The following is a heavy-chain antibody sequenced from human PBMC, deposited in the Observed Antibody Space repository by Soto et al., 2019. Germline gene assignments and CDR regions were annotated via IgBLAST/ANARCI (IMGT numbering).Heavy chain of an antibody. D-gene: IGHD1-26*01. CDR1: GGSISSSNW. Sequence: GQQQESGPGLVKPSGTLSLTCAVSGGSISSSNWWSWVRQPPGKGLEWIGEIYHSGSTNYNPSLKSRVTISVDKSKNQYSLKLSSVTAADTAVYYCARVSGSYYYGMDVWGQGITVTVSS. J-gene: IGHJ6*02. CDR2: IYHSGST. CDR3: ARVSGSYYYGMDV. V-gene: IGHV4-4*02.